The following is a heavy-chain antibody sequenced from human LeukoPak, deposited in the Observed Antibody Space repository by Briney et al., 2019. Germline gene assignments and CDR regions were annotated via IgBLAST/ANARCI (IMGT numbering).Heavy chain of an antibody. CDR1: GYTFTGYC. V-gene: IGHV1-2*02. CDR2: INPNSGGT. Sequence: ASVKVSCKASGYTFTGYCMHWVRQAPGQGLEWMGWINPNSGGTNYAQKVQGRVTMTRDTSISTAYMELSRLRSDDTAVYYCARVPSDILTGYGMDVWGQGTTVTVSS. D-gene: IGHD3-9*01. J-gene: IGHJ6*02. CDR3: ARVPSDILTGYGMDV.